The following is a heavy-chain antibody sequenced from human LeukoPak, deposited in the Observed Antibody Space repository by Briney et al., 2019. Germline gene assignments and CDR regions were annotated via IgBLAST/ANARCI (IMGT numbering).Heavy chain of an antibody. CDR2: IYYSGST. CDR3: ARAGKNYYCMDV. Sequence: SETLSLTYTVSGGSISSYYWSWIRQPPGKGLEWIGYIYYSGSTNYNPSLKSRVTISVDTSKNQFSLKLSSVTAADTAVYYCARAGKNYYCMDVWGKGTTVTVSS. V-gene: IGHV4-59*01. J-gene: IGHJ6*03. CDR1: GGSISSYY.